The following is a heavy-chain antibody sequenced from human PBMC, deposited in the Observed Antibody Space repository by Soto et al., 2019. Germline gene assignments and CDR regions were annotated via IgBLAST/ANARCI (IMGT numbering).Heavy chain of an antibody. CDR2: IRAARDP. Sequence: QSGGSLRLSGTASGFSFSDYHLHWDRQVPGKGLEWVSTIRAARDPYYSGAVKHRFTISRENARNAMCLQMNSVTVGDTAVYYCARAYTVRLPRRADYYYALDVWGQGIMVTVSS. CDR3: ARAYTVRLPRRADYYYALDV. V-gene: IGHV3-13*05. CDR1: GFSFSDYH. D-gene: IGHD2-15*01. J-gene: IGHJ6*02.